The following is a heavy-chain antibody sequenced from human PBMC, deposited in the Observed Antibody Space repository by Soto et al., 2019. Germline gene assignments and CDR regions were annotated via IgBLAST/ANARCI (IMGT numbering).Heavy chain of an antibody. CDR2: IKNDGSGT. D-gene: IGHD3-22*01. V-gene: IGHV3-74*01. J-gene: IGHJ4*02. Sequence: EVQLVESGGGLVQPGGSLRLSCAASGFTFSTYWMHWVLQAPGKGLVWVSRIKNDGSGTYYVDSVEGRFTISRDNAKNTLYLQMNSLRAEDTAVYYCVRGDGDYYDGNGYLGRHWGQGTLVTVSS. CDR3: VRGDGDYYDGNGYLGRH. CDR1: GFTFSTYW.